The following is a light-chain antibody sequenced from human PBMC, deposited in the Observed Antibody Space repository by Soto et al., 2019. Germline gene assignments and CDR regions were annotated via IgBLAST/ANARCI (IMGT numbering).Light chain of an antibody. V-gene: IGLV2-8*01. J-gene: IGLJ1*01. Sequence: QSALTQPPSASGSPGQSVTISCTGTSSDVGGYNYVSWYQQHPGKAPKLMIYEVSKRPSGVPDRFSGSKSGNTASLTVSGLQAEDEADYCCSSYAGSTQFRVFGTGTKLTVL. CDR1: SSDVGGYNY. CDR2: EVS. CDR3: SSYAGSTQFRV.